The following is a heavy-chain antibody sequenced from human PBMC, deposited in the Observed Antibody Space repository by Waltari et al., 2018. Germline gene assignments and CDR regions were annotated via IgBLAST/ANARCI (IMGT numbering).Heavy chain of an antibody. CDR1: GFTFSSYS. V-gene: IGHV3-21*01. J-gene: IGHJ5*02. CDR3: ARKNLRRIVDRAFDP. CDR2: ISSSSSYI. D-gene: IGHD2-15*01. Sequence: EVQLVESGGGLVKPGGSLRLSCAASGFTFSSYSMNWVRQAPGKGLEWVSSISSSSSYIYYADSVKGRLTISRDNAKNSLYLQMNSLRAEDTAVYYCARKNLRRIVDRAFDPWGQGTLVTVSS.